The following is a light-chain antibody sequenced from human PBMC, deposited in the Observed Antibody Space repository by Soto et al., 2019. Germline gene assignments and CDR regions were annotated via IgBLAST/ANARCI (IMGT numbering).Light chain of an antibody. CDR3: QQCYMGWT. CDR2: DAS. J-gene: IGKJ1*01. Sequence: IRMTQSPSSLSASTGDRVTITCRASQSIGRFLAWYQHQPGKAPKLLIYDASTLESGVPSRFSGTGSGTEFTFSITSLQPEDFGTYYCQQCYMGWTFGQGTKVDIK. V-gene: IGKV1-5*01. CDR1: QSIGRF.